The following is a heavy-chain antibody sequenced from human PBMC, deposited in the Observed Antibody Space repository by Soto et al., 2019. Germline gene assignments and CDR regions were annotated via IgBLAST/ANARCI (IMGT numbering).Heavy chain of an antibody. CDR1: GFTFSSYG. CDR2: ISYDGRNK. CDR3: VKDGSSGWPYYYGMDV. V-gene: IGHV3-30*18. J-gene: IGHJ6*02. Sequence: PGESLKISCAASGFTFSSYGMHWVRQAPGKGLEWVAVISYDGRNKYYADSVKGRFTISRDNSKNTLYLQMSSLRPEDTAVYYCVKDGSSGWPYYYGMDVWGQGTTVTVSS. D-gene: IGHD6-19*01.